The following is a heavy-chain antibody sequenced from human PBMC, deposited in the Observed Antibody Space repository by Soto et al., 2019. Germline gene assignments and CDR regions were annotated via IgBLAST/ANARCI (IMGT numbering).Heavy chain of an antibody. V-gene: IGHV3-23*01. CDR2: ISGRGGST. CDR1: GFTFSSYA. J-gene: IGHJ4*02. CDR3: AKQVQVVVITTPVDY. Sequence: PVGSLRLSCAASGFTFSSYAMSSVRQAPGKGLEWVSAISGRGGSTYYADSGKGRFTIYRDNSKNTLYLYMNNLRAQDTAVYYYAKQVQVVVITTPVDYWCRGTLVTVSS. D-gene: IGHD3-22*01.